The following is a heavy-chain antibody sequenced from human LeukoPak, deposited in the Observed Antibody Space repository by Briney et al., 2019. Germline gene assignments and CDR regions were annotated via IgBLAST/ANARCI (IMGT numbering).Heavy chain of an antibody. Sequence: ASVKVSCKASGYTFKSYGISWVRQAPGQGLEWMGWISVYNGNTNYAQKFQGRVTMTTDTSTNTAYMELRSLRSDDTAVYYCARDKGYCSGGSCYYWFDPWGQGTLVTVSS. J-gene: IGHJ5*02. D-gene: IGHD2-15*01. CDR1: GYTFKSYG. CDR3: ARDKGYCSGGSCYYWFDP. CDR2: ISVYNGNT. V-gene: IGHV1-18*04.